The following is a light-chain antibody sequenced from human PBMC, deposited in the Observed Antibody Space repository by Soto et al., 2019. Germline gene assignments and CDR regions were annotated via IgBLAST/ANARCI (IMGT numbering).Light chain of an antibody. CDR3: NSYTSSSTLPYV. V-gene: IGLV2-14*01. CDR2: DVS. J-gene: IGLJ1*01. CDR1: SSDVGGYNY. Sequence: QSALTQPASVSGSPGQSITVSCTGTSSDVGGYNYVSWYQQHPGKAPKVMIYDVSKRPSGVSNRFSGSKSGNTASLTISGLQAEDEADYYCNSYTSSSTLPYVFGTGTK.